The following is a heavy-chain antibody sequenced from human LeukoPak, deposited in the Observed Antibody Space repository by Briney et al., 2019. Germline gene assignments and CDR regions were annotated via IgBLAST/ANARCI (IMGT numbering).Heavy chain of an antibody. V-gene: IGHV3-30*02. CDR3: AKDPYDYVWGSYRYPSY. J-gene: IGHJ4*02. D-gene: IGHD3-16*02. CDR1: GFTFSSYG. Sequence: PGGSLRLSCAASGFTFSSYGMHWVRQAPGKGLEWVAFIRYDGSNKYYADSVKGRFTISRDNSKNTLYLQMNSLRAEDTAVYYCAKDPYDYVWGSYRYPSYWGQGTLVTVSS. CDR2: IRYDGSNK.